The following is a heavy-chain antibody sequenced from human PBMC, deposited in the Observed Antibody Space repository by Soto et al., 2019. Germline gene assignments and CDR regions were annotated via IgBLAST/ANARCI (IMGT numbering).Heavy chain of an antibody. J-gene: IGHJ4*02. V-gene: IGHV3-15*01. D-gene: IGHD1-26*01. CDR1: GFTFSNAW. CDR3: TTDQSHGGRGY. Sequence: EVQLVESGGGLVKPGGSLRLSCAASGFTFSNAWMSWVRQAPGKGLEWVGRIKSKTDGGTTDYAAPVKGRFTISRDDSKNTLFLQMNSLKTEDTAVYYCTTDQSHGGRGYWGQGTLVTVSS. CDR2: IKSKTDGGTT.